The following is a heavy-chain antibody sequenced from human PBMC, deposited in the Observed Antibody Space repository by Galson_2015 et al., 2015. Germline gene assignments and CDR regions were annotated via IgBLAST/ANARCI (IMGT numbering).Heavy chain of an antibody. V-gene: IGHV3-30*03. CDR2: ISYDGANN. J-gene: IGHJ1*01. CDR3: ARDQIMGEPHVQWPD. Sequence: SLRLSCAASGFTFSNYAMHWVRQAPGKGLQWVAEISYDGANNNYAPTVKGRFTVSRENSKNTLFLQMNSQKVDDTAEYYCARDQIMGEPHVQWPDWRQGTRVRVAS. CDR1: GFTFSNYA. D-gene: IGHD6-19*01.